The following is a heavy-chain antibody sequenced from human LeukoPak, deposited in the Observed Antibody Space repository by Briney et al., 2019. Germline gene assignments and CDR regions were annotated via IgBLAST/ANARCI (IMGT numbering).Heavy chain of an antibody. J-gene: IGHJ4*02. Sequence: GGSLRLSCAASGFTFSSYAMHWVRQAPGKGLEYVSAISSNGGSTYYANSVKGRFTISRDNSKNTLYLQMGSLRAEDTAVYYCAKSAVGATLGDYWGQGTPVTVSS. V-gene: IGHV3-64*01. CDR1: GFTFSSYA. CDR2: ISSNGGST. CDR3: AKSAVGATLGDY. D-gene: IGHD1-26*01.